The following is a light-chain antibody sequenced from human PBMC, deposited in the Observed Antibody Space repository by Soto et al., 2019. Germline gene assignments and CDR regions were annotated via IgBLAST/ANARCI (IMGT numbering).Light chain of an antibody. CDR1: SSDVGGYNY. CDR2: DVN. CDR3: TSYSNINTHVI. V-gene: IGLV2-14*03. Sequence: QSVLTQPASVSGSPGQSITISCTGTSSDVGGYNYVSWYQQHPGKAPKLMIYDVNNRPSGVSNRFSGSKSGNTASLTISGLQTEDEADYYCTSYSNINTHVIFGGGTKLTVL. J-gene: IGLJ2*01.